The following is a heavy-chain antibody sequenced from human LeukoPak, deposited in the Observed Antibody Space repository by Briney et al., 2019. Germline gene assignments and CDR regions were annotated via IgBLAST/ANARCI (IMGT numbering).Heavy chain of an antibody. CDR1: GGSISSY. Sequence: SETLSLTYTVSGGSISSYWSWIRQPPGKGPEWMGYISYSGSTKYNPSLESRVTMSADSSKNQFSLKLNSVTAADTAVYYCVRHANNLYNYFDFWGQGTLVAVSS. CDR2: ISYSGST. D-gene: IGHD3-16*01. CDR3: VRHANNLYNYFDF. J-gene: IGHJ4*02. V-gene: IGHV4-59*08.